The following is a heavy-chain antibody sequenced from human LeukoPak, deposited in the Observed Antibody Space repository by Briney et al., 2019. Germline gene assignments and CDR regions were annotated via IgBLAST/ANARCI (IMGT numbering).Heavy chain of an antibody. D-gene: IGHD3-22*01. CDR3: AKGSYYDSSGSFYFDY. CDR2: ISGSGDNT. V-gene: IGHV3-23*01. Sequence: GGSLRLSCAASGFIFTNYAMSWVRQAPGKGLEWVSGISGSGDNTYYADSVKGRFTISRDNSKNTLYVQVNSLGTEDTAAYYCAKGSYYDSSGSFYFDYWGQGTLVTVSS. CDR1: GFIFTNYA. J-gene: IGHJ4*02.